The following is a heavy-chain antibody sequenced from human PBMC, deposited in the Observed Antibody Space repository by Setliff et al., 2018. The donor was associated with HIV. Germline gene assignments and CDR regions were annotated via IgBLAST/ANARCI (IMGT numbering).Heavy chain of an antibody. CDR2: IKEDGSGK. Sequence: GGSLRLSCAASGFTFSSYWMSWVRQIPGKGLEWVANIKEDGSGKYYVDPVKGRFTISRDNAKNSVYLQMNSLRVGDTAVYYCTRDGWGGFLDSWGQGTLVTVSS. CDR3: TRDGWGGFLDS. J-gene: IGHJ4*02. CDR1: GFTFSSYW. V-gene: IGHV3-7*05. D-gene: IGHD2-21*01.